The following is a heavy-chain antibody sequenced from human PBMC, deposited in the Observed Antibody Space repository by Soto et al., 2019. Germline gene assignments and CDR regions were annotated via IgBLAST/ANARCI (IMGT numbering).Heavy chain of an antibody. CDR3: AKNPGYYYDSTGYHFDY. J-gene: IGHJ4*02. CDR2: IGIGSSTT. Sequence: GGSLRLSCTASGFTFGDYAMSWFRQAPGKGLEWVSYIGIGSSTTYYADSVKGRFTISRDNAKNSLYLQMNSLRAEDTAVYYCAKNPGYYYDSTGYHFDYWGQGTLVTVSS. CDR1: GFTFGDYA. D-gene: IGHD3-22*01. V-gene: IGHV3-48*01.